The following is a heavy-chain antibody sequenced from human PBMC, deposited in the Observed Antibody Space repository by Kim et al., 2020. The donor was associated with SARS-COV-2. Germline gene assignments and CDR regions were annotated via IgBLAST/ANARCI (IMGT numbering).Heavy chain of an antibody. D-gene: IGHD2-15*01. CDR2: INHSGST. J-gene: IGHJ6*02. V-gene: IGHV4-34*01. Sequence: SETLSLTCAVYGGSFSGYYWSWIRQPPGKGLEWIGEINHSGSTNYNPSLKSRVTISVDTSKNQFSLKLSSVTAADTAVYYCARGRKRAHGPVVYYYYYYGVDVWGQGTTVTVSS. CDR3: ARGRKRAHGPVVYYYYYYGVDV. CDR1: GGSFSGYY.